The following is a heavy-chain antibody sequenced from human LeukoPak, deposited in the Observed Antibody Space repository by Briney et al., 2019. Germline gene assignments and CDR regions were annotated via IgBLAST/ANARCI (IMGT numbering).Heavy chain of an antibody. CDR2: IYYSGST. D-gene: IGHD3-22*01. J-gene: IGHJ4*02. V-gene: IGHV4-28*03. Sequence: TETLSLTCAVSGYSISSSNWWGWIRQPPGKGLEWIGYIYYSGSTYYNPSLKSRVTMSVDTSKNQFSLKLSSVTAVDTAVYYCARAGYYDSSGYLRDWGQGTLVTVSS. CDR3: ARAGYYDSSGYLRD. CDR1: GYSISSSNW.